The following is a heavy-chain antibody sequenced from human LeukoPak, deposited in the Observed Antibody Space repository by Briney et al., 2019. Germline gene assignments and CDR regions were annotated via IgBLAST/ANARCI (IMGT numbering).Heavy chain of an antibody. CDR1: GFTFSSYG. V-gene: IGHV3-30*18. CDR2: ISYDGSNK. J-gene: IGHJ3*02. CDR3: AKALITGHTWHAFDI. D-gene: IGHD3-22*01. Sequence: GRSLRLFCAASGFTFSSYGMHWVRQAPGKGLEWVAVISYDGSNKYYADSVKGRFTISRDNSKNTLYLQMNSPRAEDTAVYYCAKALITGHTWHAFDIWGQGTMVTVSS.